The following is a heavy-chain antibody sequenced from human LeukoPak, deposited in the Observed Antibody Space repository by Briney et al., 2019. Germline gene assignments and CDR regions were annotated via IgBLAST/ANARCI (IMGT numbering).Heavy chain of an antibody. CDR3: AKDRSVAGNYYYYGMDV. J-gene: IGHJ6*04. CDR2: ISYDGSNK. CDR1: GFTFNSYG. Sequence: GGSLRLSCAASGFTFNSYGMHWVRQAPGKGLEWVAVISYDGSNKYYADSVKGRFTISRDNSKNTLYLQMNSLRAEDTAVYYCAKDRSVAGNYYYYGMDVWGKGTTVTVSS. V-gene: IGHV3-30*18. D-gene: IGHD6-19*01.